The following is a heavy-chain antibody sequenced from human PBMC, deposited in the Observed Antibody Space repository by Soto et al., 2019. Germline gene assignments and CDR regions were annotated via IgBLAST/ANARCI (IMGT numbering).Heavy chain of an antibody. V-gene: IGHV4-30-4*08. CDR2: RHSSGRT. J-gene: IGHJ4*01. CDR3: AEKPNALSYVNF. CDR1: GGSIISTDYY. Sequence: QVHLQESGPGLVKPSQTLSLTCTVSGGSIISTDYYCTWIIQHPGKGLEWIGYRHSSGRTYYNPSLNSRVSSSVYTYKYKYSIDLSSETAADTAIYSCAEKPNALSYVNFWGHGTLVTISS. D-gene: IGHD2-8*01.